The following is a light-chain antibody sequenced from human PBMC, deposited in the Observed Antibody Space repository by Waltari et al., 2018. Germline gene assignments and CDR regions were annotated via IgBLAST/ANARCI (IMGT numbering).Light chain of an antibody. CDR2: DAS. Sequence: DTVMTQSPATLSVSPGERATLSCRASQNIASNLAWYQQKPGQAPRLLIYDASTRATGIPVRFSGSRSGTEFTLTISSLQSEDFAVYYCQQYNNWPPYNFGQGTKLEI. V-gene: IGKV3-15*01. CDR3: QQYNNWPPYN. CDR1: QNIASN. J-gene: IGKJ2*01.